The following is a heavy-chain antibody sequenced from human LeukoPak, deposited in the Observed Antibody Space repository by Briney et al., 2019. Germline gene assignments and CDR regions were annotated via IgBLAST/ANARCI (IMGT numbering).Heavy chain of an antibody. CDR2: ISGSAGTT. D-gene: IGHD5-18*01. J-gene: IGHJ4*01. CDR1: GFTFSNYA. CDR3: ARESGHTYDYCDY. Sequence: GGSLRLSCAASGFTFSNYAMIWVRQAPGKGLEWVSAISGSAGTTYYADSVKGRFTISRVNSKNTLYLQMNSLRAEDTAVYYCARESGHTYDYCDYWGHGTLVTASS. V-gene: IGHV3-23*01.